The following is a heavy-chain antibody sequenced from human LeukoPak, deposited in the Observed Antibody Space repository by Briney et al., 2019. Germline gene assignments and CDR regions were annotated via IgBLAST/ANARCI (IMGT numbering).Heavy chain of an antibody. V-gene: IGHV3-30*04. Sequence: GGSLRLSCAASGFTFSSYAMHWVRQALGKGLEWVAVISYDGTNKYYTDSVKGRFTISRDNSKNTLYMQMNSLKAEDTAVYYCARGGLLLWFGEGFDYWGQGTLVTVSS. J-gene: IGHJ4*02. CDR3: ARGGLLLWFGEGFDY. CDR2: ISYDGTNK. CDR1: GFTFSSYA. D-gene: IGHD3-10*01.